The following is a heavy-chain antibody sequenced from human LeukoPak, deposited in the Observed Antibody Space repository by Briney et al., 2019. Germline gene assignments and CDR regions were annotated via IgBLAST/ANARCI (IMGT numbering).Heavy chain of an antibody. V-gene: IGHV1-18*01. CDR2: ISAYNGNT. J-gene: IGHJ4*02. CDR3: ARDPWATTGTTADY. D-gene: IGHD1-1*01. Sequence: GASVKVSCKASVYTFTSYGISWVRQAPGQGLEWMGWISAYNGNTNYAQKLQGRVTMTTDTSTSTAYMELRSLRSDDTAVYYCARDPWATTGTTADYWGQGTLVTVSS. CDR1: VYTFTSYG.